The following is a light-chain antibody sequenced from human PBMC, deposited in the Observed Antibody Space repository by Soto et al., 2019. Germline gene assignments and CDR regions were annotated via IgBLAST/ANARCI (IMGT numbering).Light chain of an antibody. CDR3: QQYCSSLRT. CDR2: GAS. Sequence: EIVLTQSPGTLSLSPGERATISCRASQSVSSSYLAWYQKKPGQAPRLLIYGASSRATGIPDRFSGSGSGTDFTLTISRLEPEDFAVYYWQQYCSSLRTFGQGTKVEIK. J-gene: IGKJ1*01. CDR1: QSVSSSY. V-gene: IGKV3-20*01.